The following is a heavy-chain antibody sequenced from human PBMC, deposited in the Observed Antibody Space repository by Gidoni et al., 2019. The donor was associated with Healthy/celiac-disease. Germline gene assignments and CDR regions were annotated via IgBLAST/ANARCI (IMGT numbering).Heavy chain of an antibody. J-gene: IGHJ4*02. D-gene: IGHD3-10*01. CDR3: AKDIGGRAPLH. Sequence: EVQLEESGGGLVQPGRSLRLSCAASVFTFDIYAMHWVRQAPGKGLEWVSGISWNSNRIGYADSVKGRFTISRDNVKNSLYLQMNSLRAEDTALYYCAKDIGGRAPLHWGQGTLVTVSS. V-gene: IGHV3-9*01. CDR2: ISWNSNRI. CDR1: VFTFDIYA.